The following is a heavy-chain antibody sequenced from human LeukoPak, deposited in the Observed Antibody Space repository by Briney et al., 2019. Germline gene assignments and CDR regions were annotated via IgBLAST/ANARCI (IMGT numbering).Heavy chain of an antibody. D-gene: IGHD3-10*01. V-gene: IGHV3-30*02. CDR2: IHYDGARS. CDR3: AKAIWVAATSSWFCLDY. Sequence: GGSLRLSCAASGFTFSGYGMHWVRQAPGKGLEWVAFIHYDGARSYYADSVKGRFTISRDDSRNTLYLQMNSLRPEDTAVYYCAKAIWVAATSSWFCLDYWGQGTLVTVSS. CDR1: GFTFSGYG. J-gene: IGHJ4*02.